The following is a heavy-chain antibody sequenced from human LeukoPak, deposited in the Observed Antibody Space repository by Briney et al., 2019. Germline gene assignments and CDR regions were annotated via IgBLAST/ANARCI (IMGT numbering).Heavy chain of an antibody. D-gene: IGHD3-9*01. CDR3: ARGGWLVLRYFDY. CDR1: GYTFTTYD. CDR2: MNPNSGDT. Sequence: GATVKVSCKASGYTFTTYDINWVRQASGQGLEWMGWMNPNSGDTGYAQKFQGRVTMTRNTSISTAYMELSSLRSEDTAVYYCARGGWLVLRYFDYWGQGTLVTVSS. V-gene: IGHV1-8*01. J-gene: IGHJ4*02.